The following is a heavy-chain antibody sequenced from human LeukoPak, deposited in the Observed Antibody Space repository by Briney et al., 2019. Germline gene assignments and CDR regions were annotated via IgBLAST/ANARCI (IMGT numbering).Heavy chain of an antibody. J-gene: IGHJ4*02. D-gene: IGHD3-16*01. V-gene: IGHV3-48*01. Sequence: GGSLRLSCAASGFSFRSYSMNWVRQAPGKGLEWVSYISSSSSTIYYADSVKGRFTISRDNAKNSLYLQMSSLRVEDAAVYYCTRDWVSADEDWGQVTLVTVSS. CDR2: ISSSSSTI. CDR1: GFSFRSYS. CDR3: TRDWVSADED.